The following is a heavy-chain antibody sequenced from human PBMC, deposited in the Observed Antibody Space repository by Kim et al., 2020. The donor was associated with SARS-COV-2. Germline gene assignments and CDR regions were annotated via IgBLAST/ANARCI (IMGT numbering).Heavy chain of an antibody. CDR1: GYTFTGYA. CDR3: ARVYCGRGSCYTSGVFIY. D-gene: IGHD2-15*01. CDR2: INADNGDT. V-gene: IGHV1-3*01. J-gene: IGHJ4*02. Sequence: ASVKVSCQTSGYTFTGYAMDWVRQAPGQRLEWMGRINADNGDTKYSEKFQGRVTITRDTAASTTYMELHSLRSEDTAVYYCARVYCGRGSCYTSGVFIYWGQGTLVTVSS.